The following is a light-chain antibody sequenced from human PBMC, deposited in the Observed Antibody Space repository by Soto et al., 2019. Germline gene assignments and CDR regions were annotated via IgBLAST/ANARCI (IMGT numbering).Light chain of an antibody. J-gene: IGKJ4*01. V-gene: IGKV3-20*01. Sequence: EIVLTQSPGTLSLSPGERATLSCRASQSVSSSYLAWYQQKPGQAPRLLIYGASSRATGIPDRFSGSGSGTDFTLTISRLEPEDVAVYYCQQYVSSPALTFGGGTKVEIK. CDR1: QSVSSSY. CDR3: QQYVSSPALT. CDR2: GAS.